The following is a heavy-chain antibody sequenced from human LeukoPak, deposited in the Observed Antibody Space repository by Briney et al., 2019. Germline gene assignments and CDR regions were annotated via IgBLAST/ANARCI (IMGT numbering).Heavy chain of an antibody. V-gene: IGHV4-59*12. CDR1: GGSISSYY. CDR2: IYYSGST. D-gene: IGHD3-10*01. CDR3: ARGGTYGSGRNQHTTLDY. Sequence: PSGTLSLTCTVSGGSISSYYWSWIRQPPGKGLEWIGYIYYSGSTNYNPSLKSRVTISVDTSKNQFSLKLSSVTAADTAVYYCARGGTYGSGRNQHTTLDYWGQGTLVTVSS. J-gene: IGHJ4*02.